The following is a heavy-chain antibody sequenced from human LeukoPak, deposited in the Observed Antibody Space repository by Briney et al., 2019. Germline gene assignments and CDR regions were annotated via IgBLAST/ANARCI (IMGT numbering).Heavy chain of an antibody. CDR1: GFTFSGYG. J-gene: IGHJ5*02. V-gene: IGHV3-30*19. CDR3: ARARFDP. CDR2: ISYDGSNK. Sequence: GGSLRLSCAASGFTFSGYGMHWVRQAPGKGLEWVAVISYDGSNKYYADSVKGRFTISRDNSKNTLYLQMNSLRAEDTAVYYCARARFDPWGQGTLVTVSS.